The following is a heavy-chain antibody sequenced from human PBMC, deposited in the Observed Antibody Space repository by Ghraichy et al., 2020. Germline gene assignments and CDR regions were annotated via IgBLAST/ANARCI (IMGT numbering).Heavy chain of an antibody. Sequence: GGSLRLSCAASGFTFSSYAMSWVRQAPGKGLEWVSAISGSGGSTYYADSVKGRFTISRDNSKNTLYLQMNSLRAEDTAVYYCARIRITIFGVVISKPFEYWGQGTLVTVSS. V-gene: IGHV3-23*01. CDR3: ARIRITIFGVVISKPFEY. CDR2: ISGSGGST. D-gene: IGHD3-3*01. J-gene: IGHJ4*02. CDR1: GFTFSSYA.